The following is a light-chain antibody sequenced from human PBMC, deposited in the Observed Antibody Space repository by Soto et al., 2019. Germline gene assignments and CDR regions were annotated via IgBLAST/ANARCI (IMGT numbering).Light chain of an antibody. J-gene: IGKJ4*01. CDR3: QQYDNLTPLT. CDR2: DAS. Sequence: DIQMTQSPSSLSASVGDRVTITCQASQDISNYLNRYQQKPGKAPKLLIYDASNLETGVPSRFSGSGSVTDFTLTISSLQPEDIATYYCQQYDNLTPLTFGGGTKVEIK. CDR1: QDISNY. V-gene: IGKV1-33*01.